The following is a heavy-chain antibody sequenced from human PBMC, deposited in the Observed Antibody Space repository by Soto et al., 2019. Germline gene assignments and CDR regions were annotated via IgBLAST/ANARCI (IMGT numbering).Heavy chain of an antibody. J-gene: IGHJ3*02. D-gene: IGHD3-3*01. Sequence: SVKVSCKASGGTFSSYTISWVRQAPGQGLEWMGRIIPILGIANYAQKFQGRVTITADKSTSTAYMELSSLRSEDTAVYYCAREFPGTFFGVVTSDGVFDIWGKGTMVTVS. CDR1: GGTFSSYT. CDR3: AREFPGTFFGVVTSDGVFDI. V-gene: IGHV1-69*04. CDR2: IIPILGIA.